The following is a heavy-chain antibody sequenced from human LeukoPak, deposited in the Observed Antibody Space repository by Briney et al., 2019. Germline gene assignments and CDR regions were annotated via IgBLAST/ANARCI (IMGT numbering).Heavy chain of an antibody. CDR3: AREGGYCSGGSCRFFDY. D-gene: IGHD2-15*01. V-gene: IGHV3-21*06. CDR1: GFTFSSSS. CDR2: ISPSSSYI. Sequence: GGSLRLSCAASGFTFSSSSMNWVRQAPGKGLEFVSSISPSSSYIYYADSVKGRFTISRDDAKNSLFLQMNSLRAEDTAVYYCAREGGYCSGGSCRFFDYWGRGTLVTVSS. J-gene: IGHJ4*02.